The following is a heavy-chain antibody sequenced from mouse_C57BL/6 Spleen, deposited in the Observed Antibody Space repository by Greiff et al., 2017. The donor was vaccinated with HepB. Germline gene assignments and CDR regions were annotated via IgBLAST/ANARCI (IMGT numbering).Heavy chain of an antibody. CDR3: ASHDYAWFAY. V-gene: IGHV3-6*01. Sequence: EVQLQESGPGLVKPSQSLSLTCSVTGYSITSGYYWNWIRQFPGNKLEWMGYISYDGSNNYNPSLKNRISITRDTSKNQFFLTLNSVTTEDTATYYCASHDYAWFAYWGQGTLVTVSA. J-gene: IGHJ3*01. CDR1: GYSITSGYY. CDR2: ISYDGSN. D-gene: IGHD2-4*01.